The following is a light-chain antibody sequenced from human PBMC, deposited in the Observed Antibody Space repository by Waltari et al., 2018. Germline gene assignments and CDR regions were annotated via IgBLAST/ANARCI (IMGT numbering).Light chain of an antibody. CDR2: AAS. CDR1: QYITGIW. V-gene: IGKV3-20*01. J-gene: IGKJ4*01. Sequence: EIVLTQSPGTLSLSPGERVTLSCRASQYITGIWITWYQQKPGQAPRLLIYAASSRAPCVPDRFSGSGSGTDLTLTISRLEPEDSAVYYCQQYDGAVVTFGGGTKVEIK. CDR3: QQYDGAVVT.